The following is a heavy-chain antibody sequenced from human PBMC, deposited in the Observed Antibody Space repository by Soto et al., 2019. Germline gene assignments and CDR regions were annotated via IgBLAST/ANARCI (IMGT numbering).Heavy chain of an antibody. J-gene: IGHJ4*02. CDR1: GYTFTSYG. Sequence: QVQLVQSGAEVKKPGASVKVSCKASGYTFTSYGLSWVRQAPGQGLEWTGWISTYNGYTNYAQGLQGRVTKTTETSTSTAYMELRSLRPDDSAVYYCARDCSGGSCADYWGQGTLVTVSS. CDR2: ISTYNGYT. V-gene: IGHV1-18*01. D-gene: IGHD2-15*01. CDR3: ARDCSGGSCADY.